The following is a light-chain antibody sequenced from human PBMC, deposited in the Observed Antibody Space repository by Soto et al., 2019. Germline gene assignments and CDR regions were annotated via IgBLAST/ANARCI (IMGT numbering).Light chain of an antibody. CDR3: QQYNSYPWT. CDR2: DAS. V-gene: IGKV1-5*01. Sequence: IQMTQSPSTLSASVGDRFTITCLASQSISSWLAWYQQKPGKAPKLLIYDASSLESGVPSRFSGSGSGTEFTLTISSLQPDDFATYYCQQYNSYPWTFGQGTKVDIK. J-gene: IGKJ1*01. CDR1: QSISSW.